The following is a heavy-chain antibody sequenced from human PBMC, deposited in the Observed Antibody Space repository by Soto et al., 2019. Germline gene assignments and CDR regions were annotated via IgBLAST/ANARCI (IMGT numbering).Heavy chain of an antibody. CDR2: IIPILGIA. CDR3: ASHMVRGVIRSYYYYYMAV. D-gene: IGHD3-10*01. CDR1: VGTFSSYT. Sequence: GASVKVSCKASVGTFSSYTISWVRQAPGQGLEWMGRIIPILGIANYAQKFQGRVTITADKSTSTAYMELSSLRSEDTAVYYCASHMVRGVIRSYYYYYMAVWGKGTTVTVSS. V-gene: IGHV1-69*02. J-gene: IGHJ6*03.